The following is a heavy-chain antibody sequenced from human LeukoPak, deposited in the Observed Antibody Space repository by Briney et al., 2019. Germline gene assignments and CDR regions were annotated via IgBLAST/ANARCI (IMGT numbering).Heavy chain of an antibody. D-gene: IGHD3-9*01. J-gene: IGHJ4*02. CDR3: ARAYYDLVTAHYYYHFDY. CDR2: INVNNGNT. Sequence: ASVKVSFKASGYTFTNYDIERVRQAPGQGLEWMGWINVNNGNTNSAQKLQGRVTMTTDTSTSTAYMELRSLSSDDTAIYYCARAYYDLVTAHYYYHFDYWGQGTLVTVSS. CDR1: GYTFTNYD. V-gene: IGHV1-18*01.